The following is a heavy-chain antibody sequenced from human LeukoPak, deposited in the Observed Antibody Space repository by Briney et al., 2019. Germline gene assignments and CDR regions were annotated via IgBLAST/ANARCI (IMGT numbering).Heavy chain of an antibody. D-gene: IGHD5-24*01. CDR2: IHDSGST. V-gene: IGHV4-59*08. CDR3: ARLDAAAGRYLQFFY. Sequence: PSETLSLTCSVSGGSINSYYWSWIRQSPEKGLEWIGYIHDSGSTNYNPSLKSRVTISVDTSKNQFSLKLSSVTAADTAVYYCARLDAAAGRYLQFFYWGQGTLVTVSS. CDR1: GGSINSYY. J-gene: IGHJ4*02.